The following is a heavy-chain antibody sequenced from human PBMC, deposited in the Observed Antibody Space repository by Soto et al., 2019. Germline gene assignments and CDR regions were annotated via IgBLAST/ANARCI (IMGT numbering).Heavy chain of an antibody. D-gene: IGHD2-2*01. CDR1: GFTFSSYS. CDR3: ASHQLLTWGIEYFQH. Sequence: EVQLVESGGGLVQPGGSLRLSCAASGFTFSSYSMNWVRQAPGKGLEWVSYISSSSSTIYYADSVEGRFTISRDNAKNSLYLQMNSLRAEDTAVYYCASHQLLTWGIEYFQHWGQGTLVTVSS. V-gene: IGHV3-48*01. J-gene: IGHJ1*01. CDR2: ISSSSSTI.